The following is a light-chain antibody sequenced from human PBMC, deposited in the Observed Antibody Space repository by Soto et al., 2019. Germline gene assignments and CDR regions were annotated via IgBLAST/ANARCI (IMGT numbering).Light chain of an antibody. CDR1: SEYSHYA. CDR3: QSWGAGDRV. CDR2: VNRDGSH. Sequence: QSVLTQSPSASASLGASIKLTCTLNSEYSHYAIAWHQQYPGRGPRFLMKVNRDGSHNKGDGIPDRFSGSRSGAECYLTISSLQSEDEADYYCQSWGAGDRVFGRGTKLTVL. J-gene: IGLJ3*02. V-gene: IGLV4-69*01.